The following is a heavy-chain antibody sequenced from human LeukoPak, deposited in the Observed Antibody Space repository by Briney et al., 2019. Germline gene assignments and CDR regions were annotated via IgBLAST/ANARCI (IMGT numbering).Heavy chain of an antibody. D-gene: IGHD6-6*01. CDR1: GGSFSGYY. J-gene: IGHJ6*03. V-gene: IGHV4-34*01. Sequence: SETLSLTCAVYGGSFSGYYWSWIRQPPGKGLEWIGEINHSGSTNYNPSLKSRVTISVDTSKNQFSLKLSSVTAADTAVYYCARGAGKEYSSSLGGYYYYYYMDVWGKGTTVTVSS. CDR2: INHSGST. CDR3: ARGAGKEYSSSLGGYYYYYYMDV.